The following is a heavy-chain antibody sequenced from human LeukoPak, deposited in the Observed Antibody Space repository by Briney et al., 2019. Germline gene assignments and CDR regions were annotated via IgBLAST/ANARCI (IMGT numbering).Heavy chain of an antibody. Sequence: ASVKVSCKASGYTFTGYYLHWVRQAPGQGLEWMGWINPNSGDTNYAQKFQGRVTMTRDTSISTAYMELSRLRSEDTAVYYCAGGTTNTKGAFDMWGQGTMVTVSS. CDR1: GYTFTGYY. J-gene: IGHJ3*02. V-gene: IGHV1-2*02. D-gene: IGHD2-8*01. CDR3: AGGTTNTKGAFDM. CDR2: INPNSGDT.